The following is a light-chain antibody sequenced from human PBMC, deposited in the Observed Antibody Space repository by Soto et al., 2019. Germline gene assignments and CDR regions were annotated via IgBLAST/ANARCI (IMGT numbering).Light chain of an antibody. CDR1: QSVSSTY. CDR2: GAS. Sequence: EIVLTQSPGTLSLSPGERATLSCRASQSVSSTYLAWYQQKPGQAPRLLIYGASTRATGIPDRFSGSGSGTGFTLTISRLEPEDFAVYYCQQYGSSTPVTFGQGTKVEIK. J-gene: IGKJ1*01. CDR3: QQYGSSTPVT. V-gene: IGKV3-20*01.